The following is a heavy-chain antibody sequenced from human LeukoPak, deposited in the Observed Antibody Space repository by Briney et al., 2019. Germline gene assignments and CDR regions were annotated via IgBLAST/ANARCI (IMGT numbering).Heavy chain of an antibody. J-gene: IGHJ4*02. V-gene: IGHV3-23*01. Sequence: GGSLRLSCAASGFTFSTFAMIWVRQPPGKGLEWVSSIFPSGGEIHYADSVKGRFTISRDNSKNTLYLQMNSLRADDTAVYYCATEGLYWGQGTLVTVSS. CDR2: IFPSGGEI. CDR3: ATEGLY. CDR1: GFTFSTFA.